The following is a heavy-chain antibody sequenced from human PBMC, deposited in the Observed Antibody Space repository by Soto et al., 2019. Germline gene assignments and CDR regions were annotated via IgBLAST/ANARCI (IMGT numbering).Heavy chain of an antibody. Sequence: GGSLRLSCAASGFTFSSYAMIWVRQAPGKGLEWVSAISGSGGSTYYADSVKGRFTISRDNSKNTLYLQMNSLRAEDTAVYYCAKGGVPVTAYAYYYYYYGMDVWGQGTTVTVSS. CDR1: GFTFSSYA. D-gene: IGHD4-4*01. CDR2: ISGSGGST. CDR3: AKGGVPVTAYAYYYYYYGMDV. V-gene: IGHV3-23*01. J-gene: IGHJ6*02.